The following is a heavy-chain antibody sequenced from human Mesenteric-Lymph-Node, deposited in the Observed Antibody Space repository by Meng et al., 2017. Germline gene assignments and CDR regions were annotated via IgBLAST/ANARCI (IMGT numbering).Heavy chain of an antibody. V-gene: IGHV3-23*03. CDR3: ANGYTPDY. CDR2: IDRDGSGP. D-gene: IGHD5-12*01. CDR1: GFTFSSYA. J-gene: IGHJ4*02. Sequence: GESLKISCTASGFTFSSYAMSWVRQAPGTGLEWVSGIDRDGSGPYYADSVKGRFTTSRDNSKKTLYLQMNSVRVDGTTVYFCANGYTPDYWGQGTMVTVSS.